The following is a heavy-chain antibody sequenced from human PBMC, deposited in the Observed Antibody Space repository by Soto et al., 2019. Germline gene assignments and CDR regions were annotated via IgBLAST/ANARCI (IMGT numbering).Heavy chain of an antibody. Sequence: GGSLRLSCEAFGFTVSTNYMSWVRQTPGKGLEWVSVFYSGGSTFYADSVKGRFTISRDNSRNTLYLQMRSLTAEDTAVYYCAIGFPSMTYYGEYYFDYWGQGTLVAVSS. V-gene: IGHV3-53*01. CDR3: AIGFPSMTYYGEYYFDY. CDR1: GFTVSTNY. CDR2: FYSGGST. J-gene: IGHJ4*02. D-gene: IGHD3-10*01.